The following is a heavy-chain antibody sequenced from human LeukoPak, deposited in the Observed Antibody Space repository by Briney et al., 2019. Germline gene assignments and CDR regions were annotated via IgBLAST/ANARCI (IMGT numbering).Heavy chain of an antibody. Sequence: ASVKVSCKASGYTFTGYYMHWVRQAPGQGLEWMGWINPNSGGTSYAQKFQGRVTMTRDTSISTAHMELSRLRSDDTAVYYCASWGGDPTPYYFDYWGQGTLVTVSS. CDR2: INPNSGGT. J-gene: IGHJ4*02. CDR3: ASWGGDPTPYYFDY. V-gene: IGHV1-2*02. CDR1: GYTFTGYY. D-gene: IGHD2-21*02.